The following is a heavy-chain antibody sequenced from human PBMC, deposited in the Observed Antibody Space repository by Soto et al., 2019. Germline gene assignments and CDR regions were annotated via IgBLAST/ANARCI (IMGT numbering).Heavy chain of an antibody. D-gene: IGHD2-8*01. V-gene: IGHV4-39*01. CDR1: GGSISSSSYY. CDR2: IYYSGST. Sequence: SETLSLTCTASGGSISSSSYYWGWIRQPPGKGLEWIGSIYYSGSTYYNPSLKSRVTISVDTSKNQFSLKLSSVTAADTAVYYCARQFGYCTNGVCYTYHRGYYGMDVWGPGTTVTVSS. J-gene: IGHJ6*02. CDR3: ARQFGYCTNGVCYTYHRGYYGMDV.